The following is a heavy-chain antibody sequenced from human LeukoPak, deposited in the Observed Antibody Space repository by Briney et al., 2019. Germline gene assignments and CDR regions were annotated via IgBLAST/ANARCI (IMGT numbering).Heavy chain of an antibody. J-gene: IGHJ3*02. D-gene: IGHD6-19*01. CDR2: FDPEDGET. V-gene: IGHV1-24*01. Sequence: ASVKVSCKVSGYTLTELSMHWVRQAPGKGLEWMGGFDPEDGETIYAQKFQGRVTMTEDTSTDTAYMELSSLRSEDTAVYYCATGPAVAVLAWAAFDIWGQGTMVTVSS. CDR3: ATGPAVAVLAWAAFDI. CDR1: GYTLTELS.